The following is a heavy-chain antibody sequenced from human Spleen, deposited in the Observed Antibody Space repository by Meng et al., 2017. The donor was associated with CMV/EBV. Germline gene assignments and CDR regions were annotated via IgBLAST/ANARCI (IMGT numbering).Heavy chain of an antibody. CDR2: IYYSGST. D-gene: IGHD2-2*02. J-gene: IGHJ4*02. CDR3: ARITNRGYCTSSSCYSPIDS. Sequence: SETLSLTCTVSGGSVSSDSYYWNWIRQPPGKGLEWIGYIYYSGSTKYNPSLKSRVTISGDTSKNHFSLNLSSVTAADTAVYYCARITNRGYCTSSSCYSPIDSWGQGTLVTVSS. V-gene: IGHV4-61*03. CDR1: GGSVSSDSYY.